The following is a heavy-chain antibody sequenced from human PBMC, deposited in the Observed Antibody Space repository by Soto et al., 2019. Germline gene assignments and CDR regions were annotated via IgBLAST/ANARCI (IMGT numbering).Heavy chain of an antibody. Sequence: QVQLVQSGAEVKKPGASVKVSGKASGYNFTGYYMHWVRQAPGQGLAWLGWINPNSGGTNYAQKFQGWVTMTRDTSISTAYMELSRLRSDDTAVYYCARAGYTPHVYYYYGMYVWGQGTPVNVSS. V-gene: IGHV1-2*04. CDR1: GYNFTGYY. J-gene: IGHJ6*02. CDR3: ARAGYTPHVYYYYGMYV. D-gene: IGHD5-12*01. CDR2: INPNSGGT.